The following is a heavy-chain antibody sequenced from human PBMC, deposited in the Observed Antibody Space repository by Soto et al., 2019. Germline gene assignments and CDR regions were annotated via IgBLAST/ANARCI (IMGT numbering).Heavy chain of an antibody. CDR2: IIPIFGTA. CDR1: GGTFSSYA. J-gene: IGHJ3*02. Sequence: SVKISCKASGGTFSSYAISWVRQAPGQGLEWMGGIIPIFGTANYAQKFQGRVTITADESTSTAYMELSSLRSEDTAVYYCARDPFITMIVVGAFDIWGQGTMVTVSS. D-gene: IGHD3-22*01. CDR3: ARDPFITMIVVGAFDI. V-gene: IGHV1-69*13.